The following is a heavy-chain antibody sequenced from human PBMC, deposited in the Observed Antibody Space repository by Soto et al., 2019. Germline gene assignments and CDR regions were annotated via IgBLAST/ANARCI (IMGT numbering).Heavy chain of an antibody. CDR1: GGSISSYY. J-gene: IGHJ2*01. D-gene: IGHD2-8*01. Sequence: QVQLQESGPGLVKPSETLSLTCTVSGGSISSYYWSWIRQTPGKGLEWIGYIYYSGSTNYNPSLKSRVTISVDTSKNQFSLKLSSVTAADTAMYYCARGQKMARPYWYFDLWGRGTLVTVSS. CDR3: ARGQKMARPYWYFDL. V-gene: IGHV4-59*01. CDR2: IYYSGST.